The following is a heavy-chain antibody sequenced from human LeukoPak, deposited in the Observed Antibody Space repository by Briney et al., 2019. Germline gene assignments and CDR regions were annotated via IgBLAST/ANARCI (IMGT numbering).Heavy chain of an antibody. V-gene: IGHV4-59*01. CDR1: GGSFSGYY. Sequence: PSETLSLTCAVYGGSFSGYYWSWIRQPPGKGLEWIGYIYYSGSTNYNPSLKSRVTISVDTSKNQFSLKLSSVTAADTAVYYCAREVLEIAAAGPYNNWFDPWGQGTLVTVSS. CDR3: AREVLEIAAAGPYNNWFDP. D-gene: IGHD6-13*01. J-gene: IGHJ5*02. CDR2: IYYSGST.